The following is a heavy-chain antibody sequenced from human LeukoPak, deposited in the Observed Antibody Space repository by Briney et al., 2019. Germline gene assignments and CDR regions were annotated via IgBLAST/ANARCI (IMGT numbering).Heavy chain of an antibody. CDR2: ISSNGGST. CDR1: GSTFSSYA. D-gene: IGHD1-26*01. J-gene: IGHJ4*02. V-gene: IGHV3-64*01. Sequence: GRTLRLSCAASGSTFSSYAMHWVRHAPGKGLEYGSAISSNGGSTYYVNSVKSRFTISRDNAKNTLYLQMGRLRAEDMAVYYGARASPNRYSGSGGDYFDYWGQGTLVTVSS. CDR3: ARASPNRYSGSGGDYFDY.